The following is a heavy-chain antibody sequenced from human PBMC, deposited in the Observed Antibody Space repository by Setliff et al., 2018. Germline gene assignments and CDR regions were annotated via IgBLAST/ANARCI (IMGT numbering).Heavy chain of an antibody. D-gene: IGHD3-22*01. CDR1: GFTVSTNY. CDR2: ISGSGSTI. J-gene: IGHJ4*02. CDR3: ARDREYYDSSGYYPDDY. V-gene: IGHV3-11*04. Sequence: GESLKISCAASGFTVSTNYTSWVRQAPGKGLEWVSAISGSGSTIYYADSVKGRFTISRDNAKNSLYLQMNSLRAEDTAVYYCARDREYYDSSGYYPDDYWGQGTLVTVSS.